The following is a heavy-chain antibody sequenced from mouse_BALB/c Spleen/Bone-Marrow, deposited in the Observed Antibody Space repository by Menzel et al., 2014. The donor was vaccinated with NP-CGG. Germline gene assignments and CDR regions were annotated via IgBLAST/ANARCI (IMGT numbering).Heavy chain of an antibody. CDR1: GFNIKDTY. Sequence: EVKVVESGAELVKPGASVKLSCTASGFNIKDTYMHWVKRRPEQGLEWIGRIDPANGNTKYDPKFQGKATITADTSSNTAHLHLSSLTSEDTAVYYCANDWFAYWGQGTLVTVSA. D-gene: IGHD2-3*01. CDR2: IDPANGNT. V-gene: IGHV14-3*02. J-gene: IGHJ3*01. CDR3: ANDWFAY.